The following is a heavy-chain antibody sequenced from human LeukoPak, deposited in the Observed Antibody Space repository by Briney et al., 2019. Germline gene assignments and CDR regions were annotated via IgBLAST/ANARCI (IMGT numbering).Heavy chain of an antibody. CDR3: AKDSDRYSSSWYVY. CDR2: ISGSGGST. D-gene: IGHD6-13*01. Sequence: GGSLRLSCAASGFTCSSYAMSWVRQAPGKGLEWVSAISGSGGSTYYADSVKGRFTISRDNSKNTLYLQMNSLRAEDTAVYYCAKDSDRYSSSWYVYWGQGTLVTVSS. V-gene: IGHV3-23*01. J-gene: IGHJ4*02. CDR1: GFTCSSYA.